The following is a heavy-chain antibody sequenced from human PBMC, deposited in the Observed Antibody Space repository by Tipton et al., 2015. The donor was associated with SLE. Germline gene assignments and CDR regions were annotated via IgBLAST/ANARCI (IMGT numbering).Heavy chain of an antibody. CDR2: INHSGST. J-gene: IGHJ2*01. Sequence: GLVKPSETLSLTCAVYGGSFSGYYWSWIRQPPGKGLEWIGEINHSGSTNYNPSLKSRVTISVDTSKNQFSLKLSSVTAADTAVYYCARGRGIAVAGSWYFDLWGRGTLVTVSS. CDR1: GGSFSGYY. CDR3: ARGRGIAVAGSWYFDL. V-gene: IGHV4-34*01. D-gene: IGHD6-19*01.